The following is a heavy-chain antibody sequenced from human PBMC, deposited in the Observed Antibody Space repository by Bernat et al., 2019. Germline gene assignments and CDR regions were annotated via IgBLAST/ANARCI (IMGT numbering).Heavy chain of an antibody. CDR1: GGSNTSSY. D-gene: IGHD6-13*01. Sequence: QVQLQESGPGLVKPSETLSLTCTISGGSNTSSYWSWIRQPPGKGLEWIGYIYFSGSTNYNLSLKSRVTISVDTSKNQFSLKLTSVTAADTAVYYCAREGGPGYSSRFDPWGQGTLVTVSS. V-gene: IGHV4-59*01. CDR3: AREGGPGYSSRFDP. J-gene: IGHJ5*02. CDR2: IYFSGST.